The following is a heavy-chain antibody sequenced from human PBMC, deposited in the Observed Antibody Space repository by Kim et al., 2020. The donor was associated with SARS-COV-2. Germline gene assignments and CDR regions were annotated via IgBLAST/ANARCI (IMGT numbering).Heavy chain of an antibody. J-gene: IGHJ5*01. CDR3: ARGRGVIDS. D-gene: IGHD3-10*01. CDR1: GFTSSNYW. CDR2: IKEDGNEQ. Sequence: GGSLRLSCAASGFTSSNYWMSWVRQAPGKGLEWVATIKEDGNEQSCADSVKGRFTVSRDNAKNSVYLQMNSLRAEDTAVYYCARGRGVIDSWGQGTLVTVSP. V-gene: IGHV3-7*04.